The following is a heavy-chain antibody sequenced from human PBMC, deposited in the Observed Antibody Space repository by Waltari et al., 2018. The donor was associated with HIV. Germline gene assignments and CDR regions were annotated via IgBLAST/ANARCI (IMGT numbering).Heavy chain of an antibody. V-gene: IGHV4-59*01. CDR2: RYFGGSS. CDR1: GDSMSGYY. Sequence: QVQLQESGPGLVKPSETLSLTCTVSGDSMSGYYWSWIRPPPGKGLDWIVYRYFGGSSNYNPSLRSRVTISLDTSSNQFSLTVNSVSAADTAIYYCARGDSNGYYFDYWGQGTLVTVSS. J-gene: IGHJ4*02. D-gene: IGHD3-22*01. CDR3: ARGDSNGYYFDY.